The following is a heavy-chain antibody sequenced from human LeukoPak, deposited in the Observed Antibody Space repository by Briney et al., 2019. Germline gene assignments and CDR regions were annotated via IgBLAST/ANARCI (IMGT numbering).Heavy chain of an antibody. D-gene: IGHD3-10*01. CDR3: AREGEELLRRWWFDP. V-gene: IGHV1-69*04. CDR2: IIPILGIA. J-gene: IGHJ5*02. CDR1: GGTFSSYA. Sequence: ASVKVSCKASGGTFSSYAISWVRQAPGQGLEWMGRIIPILGIANYAQKFQGRVTITADKSTSTAYMELGSLRSEDTAVYYCAREGEELLRRWWFDPWGQGALVTVSS.